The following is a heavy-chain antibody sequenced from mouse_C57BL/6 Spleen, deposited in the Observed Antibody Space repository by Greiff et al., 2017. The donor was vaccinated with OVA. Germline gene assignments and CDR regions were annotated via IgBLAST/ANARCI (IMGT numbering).Heavy chain of an antibody. V-gene: IGHV1-66*01. Sequence: VQLQESGPELVKPGASVKISCKASGYSFTSYYIHWVKQRPGQGLEWIGWIYPGSGNTKYNEKFKGKATLTADTSSSTAYMQLSSLTSEDSAVYYCARAGRNYFDYWGQGTTLTVSS. CDR2: IYPGSGNT. CDR3: ARAGRNYFDY. J-gene: IGHJ2*01. D-gene: IGHD4-1*01. CDR1: GYSFTSYY.